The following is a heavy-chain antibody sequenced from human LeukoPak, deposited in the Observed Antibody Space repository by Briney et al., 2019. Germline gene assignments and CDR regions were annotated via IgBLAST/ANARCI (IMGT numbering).Heavy chain of an antibody. CDR2: IYSGGST. CDR3: ATSPTEDIVVVPAAIRYYYYYYYMDV. CDR1: GFTFRSYT. Sequence: PGGSLRLSCAASGFTFRSYTMSWVRQAPGKGLEGVSDIYSGGSTYYADSVKGRFTISRDNSKNTLYLQMNSLRAKDTAVYYCATSPTEDIVVVPAAIRYYYYYYYMDVWGKGTTVTVSS. V-gene: IGHV3-66*02. D-gene: IGHD2-2*02. J-gene: IGHJ6*03.